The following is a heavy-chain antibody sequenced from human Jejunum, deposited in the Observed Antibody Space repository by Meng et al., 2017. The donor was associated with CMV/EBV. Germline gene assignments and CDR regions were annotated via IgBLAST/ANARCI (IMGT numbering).Heavy chain of an antibody. Sequence: SGDTFINYAITWVRQAPGQGLEWMGWISGYNGNNNFAQRLQGRVAMTIDTSTSTAYMELRSLRSDDTAVYYCASGVGYGRDAFDIWGQGTMVTVSS. CDR1: GDTFINYA. CDR2: ISGYNGNN. V-gene: IGHV1-18*01. J-gene: IGHJ3*02. D-gene: IGHD2-15*01. CDR3: ASGVGYGRDAFDI.